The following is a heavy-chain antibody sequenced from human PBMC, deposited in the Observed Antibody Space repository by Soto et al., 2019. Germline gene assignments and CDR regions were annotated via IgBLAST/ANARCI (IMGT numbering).Heavy chain of an antibody. J-gene: IGHJ6*02. Sequence: PGGSLRLSCAASGFTFSSYGMHWVRQAPGKGLEWVVVISYDGSNKYYADSVKGRFTISRDNSKNTLYLQMNSLRAEDTAVYYCAKDGSRPNYYYYGMDVWGQGTTVTVSS. CDR3: AKDGSRPNYYYYGMDV. D-gene: IGHD6-6*01. V-gene: IGHV3-30*18. CDR2: ISYDGSNK. CDR1: GFTFSSYG.